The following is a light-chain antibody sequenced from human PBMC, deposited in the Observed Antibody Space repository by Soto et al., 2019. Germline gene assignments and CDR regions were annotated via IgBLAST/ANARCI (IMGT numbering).Light chain of an antibody. CDR2: SSS. J-gene: IGKJ4*01. CDR1: QSVRSY. CDR3: QQYGRSPLT. V-gene: IGKV3-20*01. Sequence: EIVLTQSPATLSLSPGERATLSCRASQSVRSYLAWFQQIPGQAPRLLIYSSSNRATGIPDRFSGGGSGTDFTLTISRLEPADFAVYYCQQYGRSPLTFGGGTKVDIK.